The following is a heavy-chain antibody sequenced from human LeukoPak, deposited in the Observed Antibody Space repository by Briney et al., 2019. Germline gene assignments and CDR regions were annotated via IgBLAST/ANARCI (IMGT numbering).Heavy chain of an antibody. CDR3: ARANALYYDFWSGRQMDV. Sequence: ASVKVSCKASGYTFTGYYMHWVRQAPGQGLEWMGWINPNSGGTNYAQKFQGRVTMTRDTSISTAYMELSRLRSDDTAVYYCARANALYYDFWSGRQMDVWGQGTTVTVSS. V-gene: IGHV1-2*02. D-gene: IGHD3-3*01. J-gene: IGHJ6*02. CDR1: GYTFTGYY. CDR2: INPNSGGT.